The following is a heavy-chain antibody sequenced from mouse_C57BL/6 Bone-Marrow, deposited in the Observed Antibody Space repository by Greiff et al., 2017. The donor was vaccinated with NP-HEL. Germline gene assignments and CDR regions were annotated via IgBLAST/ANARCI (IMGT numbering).Heavy chain of an antibody. J-gene: IGHJ3*01. Sequence: QVRRKQIGAELVKPGASVKMSCKASGYTFTSYWITWVKQRPGQGLEWIGDIYPGSGSTNYNEKFKSKATLTVDTSSSTAYMQLSSLTSEDSAVYYCARPPFAYWGQGTLVTVSA. V-gene: IGHV1-55*01. CDR3: ARPPFAY. CDR2: IYPGSGST. CDR1: GYTFTSYW.